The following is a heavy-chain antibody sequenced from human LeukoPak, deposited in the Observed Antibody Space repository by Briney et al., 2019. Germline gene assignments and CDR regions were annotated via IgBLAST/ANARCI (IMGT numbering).Heavy chain of an antibody. Sequence: PGGSLRLSCAASGFTFSSYSMNWVRQAPGKGLGWGSYSSSMRSTIYYADSVKGRFTISRDNAKNSLYLQMNSLRDEDTAVYYCARVWDYDILTGRHFYYYGMDVWGQGTTVTVSS. CDR2: SSSMRSTI. CDR3: ARVWDYDILTGRHFYYYGMDV. J-gene: IGHJ6*02. CDR1: GFTFSSYS. D-gene: IGHD3-9*01. V-gene: IGHV3-48*02.